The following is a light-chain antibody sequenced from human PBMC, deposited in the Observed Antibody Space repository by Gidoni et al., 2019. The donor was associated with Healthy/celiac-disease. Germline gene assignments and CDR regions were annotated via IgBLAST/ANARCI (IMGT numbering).Light chain of an antibody. CDR1: QSVSSSY. J-gene: IGKJ2*01. V-gene: IGKV3-20*01. CDR2: GAS. Sequence: EIVLTQSPGTLSLSPGERATLSCRASQSVSSSYLAWYQQKPGQAPRLLIYGASSRAPGIPDRFSGSGSGTDFTLTISRLEPEDFAVYYGQQYGSSPRTFGQGTKLEIK. CDR3: QQYGSSPRT.